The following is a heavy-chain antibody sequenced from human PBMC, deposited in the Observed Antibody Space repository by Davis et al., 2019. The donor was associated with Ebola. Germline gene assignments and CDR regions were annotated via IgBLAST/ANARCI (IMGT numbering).Heavy chain of an antibody. D-gene: IGHD5-12*01. CDR3: ARETLSGYDREFDY. CDR1: GYTFTDYY. CDR2: ISLNSGST. J-gene: IGHJ4*02. V-gene: IGHV1-2*02. Sequence: ASVKVSCKTSGYTFTDYYMHWVRQAPGQGPEWMGWISLNSGSTKYSHKFQGRVTMTRDTSISTAYMELSRLRSDDTAVYYCARETLSGYDREFDYWGQGTLVTVSS.